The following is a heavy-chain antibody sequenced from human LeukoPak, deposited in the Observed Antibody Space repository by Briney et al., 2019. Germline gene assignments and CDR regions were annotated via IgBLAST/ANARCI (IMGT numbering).Heavy chain of an antibody. Sequence: SETLSLTCSVSDDSITMYYWTWIRQPPGKGLEWIGYVDHTGSTNFNPSLNGRVSISRDTTRNLFSLRLRSVTAADTAVYFCARGRVSSSTWYSTYYYYFYMDVWGKGTTVTVSS. J-gene: IGHJ6*03. V-gene: IGHV4-59*01. D-gene: IGHD1-1*01. CDR2: VDHTGST. CDR1: DDSITMYY. CDR3: ARGRVSSSTWYSTYYYYFYMDV.